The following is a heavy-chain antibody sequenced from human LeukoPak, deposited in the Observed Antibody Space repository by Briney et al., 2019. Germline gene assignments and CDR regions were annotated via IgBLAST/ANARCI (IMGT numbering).Heavy chain of an antibody. CDR2: ISSSSSYI. J-gene: IGHJ3*02. Sequence: GGSLRLSCAASGFTFSSYSMNWVRQAPGKGLEWVSSISSSSSYIYYADSVKGRFTISRDNAKNSLYLQMNSLRAEDTAVYYCARDLYSGLIAYAFDIWGQGTMVTVSS. CDR1: GFTFSSYS. D-gene: IGHD5-12*01. V-gene: IGHV3-21*01. CDR3: ARDLYSGLIAYAFDI.